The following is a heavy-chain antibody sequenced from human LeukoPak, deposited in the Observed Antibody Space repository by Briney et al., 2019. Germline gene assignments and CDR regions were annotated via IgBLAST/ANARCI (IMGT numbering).Heavy chain of an antibody. V-gene: IGHV1-69*13. CDR2: IIPIFGTA. Sequence: GASVKVSCKASGGTFSSYAISWVRQAPGQGLEWMGGIIPIFGTANYAQKFQGRVTITADESTSTAYMELSSLRSEDTAVYYCARDKSGYYDILTHPHNWFDPWGQGTLVTVSS. J-gene: IGHJ5*02. CDR3: ARDKSGYYDILTHPHNWFDP. CDR1: GGTFSSYA. D-gene: IGHD3-9*01.